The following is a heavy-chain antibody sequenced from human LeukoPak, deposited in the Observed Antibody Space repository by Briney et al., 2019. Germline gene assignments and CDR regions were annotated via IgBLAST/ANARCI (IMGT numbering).Heavy chain of an antibody. CDR2: IYHSGST. CDR3: ARGAYDILTGYYANWFYP. CDR1: GGSISSSNW. D-gene: IGHD3-9*01. V-gene: IGHV4-4*02. Sequence: SGTLSLTCAVSGGSISSSNWWSWVRQPPGKGLEWIGEIYHSGSTNYNPSLKSRVTISVDKSKNQFSLKLSSVTAADTAVYYCARGAYDILTGYYANWFYPWGQGTLVTVSS. J-gene: IGHJ5*02.